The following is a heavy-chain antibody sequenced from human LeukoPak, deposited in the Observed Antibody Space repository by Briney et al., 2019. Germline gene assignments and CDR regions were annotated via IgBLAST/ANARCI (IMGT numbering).Heavy chain of an antibody. Sequence: GGSLRLSCAASGFTFSDYYMRWIRQAPGKGLEWVSYISNSGGAIYYADSVKGRFTISRDNAMNSLFLQMNSLRAEDTAVYYCARVRGSYSSDSWGQGTLVTVSS. J-gene: IGHJ4*02. CDR1: GFTFSDYY. CDR2: ISNSGGAI. V-gene: IGHV3-11*04. D-gene: IGHD1-26*01. CDR3: ARVRGSYSSDS.